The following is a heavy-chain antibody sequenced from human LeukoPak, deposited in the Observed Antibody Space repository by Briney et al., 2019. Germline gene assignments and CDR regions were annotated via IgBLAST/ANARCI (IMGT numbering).Heavy chain of an antibody. CDR1: GYTFTSYD. V-gene: IGHV1-8*01. D-gene: IGHD3-10*01. J-gene: IGHJ4*02. CDR3: AREVTRGVYDY. Sequence: GASVKVSCKASGYTFTSYDINWVRQATGQGLEWMGWMNPNRGNTGYAQTFQGRVTMTRDTSMSTAYMDLSSLRSDDTAVYYCAREVTRGVYDYWGQGTLVTVSS. CDR2: MNPNRGNT.